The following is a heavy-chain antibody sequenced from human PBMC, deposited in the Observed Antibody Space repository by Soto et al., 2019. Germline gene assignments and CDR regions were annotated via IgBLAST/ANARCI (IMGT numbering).Heavy chain of an antibody. V-gene: IGHV1-3*01. CDR3: ATYVTERYYYDSSGYYYGYFDY. J-gene: IGHJ4*02. Sequence: ASVKVSCKASGYTFTSYGFSWVRQAPGRGLEWMGWINPGNGNTKYSQKFQGRVIIERDTSAGTAYMELSSLRSEDTAVYYCATYVTERYYYDSSGYYYGYFDYWGQGTLVTVSS. CDR1: GYTFTSYG. CDR2: INPGNGNT. D-gene: IGHD3-22*01.